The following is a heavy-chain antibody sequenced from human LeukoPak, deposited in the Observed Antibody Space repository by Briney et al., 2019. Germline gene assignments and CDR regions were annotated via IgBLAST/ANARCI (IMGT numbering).Heavy chain of an antibody. V-gene: IGHV3-7*05. Sequence: GGSLRLSCAASRFAFSTYWMSWVRQAPGKGLEWVANIKEDGSEKYYVDSVKGRFTIYRDNAKNSLYLQMNRLRAEDTAVYYCARDSPGSSRFYHYYGLDVWGQGTTVTVSS. J-gene: IGHJ6*02. CDR3: ARDSPGSSRFYHYYGLDV. D-gene: IGHD6-6*01. CDR1: RFAFSTYW. CDR2: IKEDGSEK.